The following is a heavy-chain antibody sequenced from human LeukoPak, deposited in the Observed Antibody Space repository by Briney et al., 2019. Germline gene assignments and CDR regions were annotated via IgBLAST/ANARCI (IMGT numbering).Heavy chain of an antibody. V-gene: IGHV3-30-3*01. CDR3: AREDYGGNWFDY. Sequence: GGSLRLSCAASGFTFSSFAMHWVRQAPGKGLEWVAVISYDGSNKYYADSVKGRFTISRDNSKNTLYLQMNSLRAEGTAVYYCAREDYGGNWFDYWGQGTLVTVPS. CDR2: ISYDGSNK. CDR1: GFTFSSFA. D-gene: IGHD4-23*01. J-gene: IGHJ4*02.